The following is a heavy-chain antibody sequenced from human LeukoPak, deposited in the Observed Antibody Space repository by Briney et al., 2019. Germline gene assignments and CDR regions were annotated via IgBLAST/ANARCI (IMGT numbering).Heavy chain of an antibody. Sequence: SESLSLTCTVSGDSISSSHYYWGWIRQSPGKGLEWIGSIYSGGETHYNPSLNSRVTIFLDTSKNRFSLNLISVTATDAAVCYCVRDYSNFVQGDWGQGTLVTVSS. CDR2: IYSGGET. V-gene: IGHV4-39*02. D-gene: IGHD4-11*01. J-gene: IGHJ4*02. CDR3: VRDYSNFVQGD. CDR1: GDSISSSHYY.